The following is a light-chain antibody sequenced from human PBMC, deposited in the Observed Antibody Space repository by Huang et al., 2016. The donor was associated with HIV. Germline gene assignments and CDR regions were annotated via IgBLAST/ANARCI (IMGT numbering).Light chain of an antibody. V-gene: IGKV1-9*01. CDR2: GAS. CDR1: QDIRSS. CDR3: QQLSTSLT. Sequence: IQLTQSPSSLSASVGDRVTITCRASQDIRSSLAWYQQKPGKAPKLLIYGASTLQSGVPSRFSGSGSGTEYSLTISSLQPEDFATYYCQQLSTSLTFGGGTKVEMK. J-gene: IGKJ4*01.